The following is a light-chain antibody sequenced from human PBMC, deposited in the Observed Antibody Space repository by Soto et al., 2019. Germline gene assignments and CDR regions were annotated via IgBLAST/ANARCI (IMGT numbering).Light chain of an antibody. V-gene: IGKV4-1*01. Sequence: DIVMTQSPDSLAVSLGERATINCKSSHSIFHINKNYLAWHQQKPGQPPKVLIYWASTRESGVPDRFSGSESGTDFTLTISSLQAEDVAVYYCQQYYSSPLAFGGGTKVEIK. CDR2: WAS. CDR1: HSIFHINKNY. J-gene: IGKJ4*01. CDR3: QQYYSSPLA.